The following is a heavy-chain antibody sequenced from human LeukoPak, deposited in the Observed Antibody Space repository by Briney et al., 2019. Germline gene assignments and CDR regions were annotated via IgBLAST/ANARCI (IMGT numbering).Heavy chain of an antibody. CDR2: IVVGSGNT. Sequence: ASVKVSCRASGFTFTSSAMQWVRQARGQRLEWIGWIVVGSGNTNYAQKFQERVTITRDMSTSTAYMELRSLRSDDTAVYYCAVATILNFDYWGQGTLVTVSS. J-gene: IGHJ4*02. CDR1: GFTFTSSA. V-gene: IGHV1-58*02. D-gene: IGHD5-12*01. CDR3: AVATILNFDY.